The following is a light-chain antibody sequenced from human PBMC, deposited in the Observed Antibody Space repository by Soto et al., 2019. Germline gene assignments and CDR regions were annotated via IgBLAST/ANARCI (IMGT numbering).Light chain of an antibody. J-gene: IGLJ2*01. CDR3: QVWDNSSDHVV. V-gene: IGLV3-21*04. CDR1: NIGSKS. Sequence: SSELTQPPSVSVAPGKTARITCGGTNIGSKSVHWYQQKPGQAPVLVIYYDSDRPSGIPERFSGSNSGNTATLTISRVEAGDEVDYYCQVWDNSSDHVVFGGGTKLTVL. CDR2: YDS.